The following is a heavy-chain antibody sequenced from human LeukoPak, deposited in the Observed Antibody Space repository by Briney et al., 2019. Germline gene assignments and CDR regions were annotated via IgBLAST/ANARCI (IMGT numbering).Heavy chain of an antibody. J-gene: IGHJ4*02. D-gene: IGHD3-10*01. CDR2: INPNSGGT. CDR1: GYTFTGYY. CDR3: ARPPYGSGNYPFDY. Sequence: ASVKVSCKASGYTFTGYYMHWVRQAPGQGLEWMGWINPNSGGTNYAQKFQGRVTMTRDTSISTAYMELSKLRSDDTAVYYCARPPYGSGNYPFDYWGQGTLVTVSS. V-gene: IGHV1-2*02.